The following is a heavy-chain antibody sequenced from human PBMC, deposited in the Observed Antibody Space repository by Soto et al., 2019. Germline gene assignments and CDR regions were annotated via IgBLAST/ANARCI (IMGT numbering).Heavy chain of an antibody. J-gene: IGHJ5*01. D-gene: IGHD3-16*01. CDR2: IGGDGANI. Sequence: GGSLRLSCAASGFTFMSSAMKWVRQAPGKGLEWVSVIGGDGANIHYADSVKGRFTISRDNSKDTLYLQMDSLRAEDTAEYYRATYAQTNRVDWWGQGTLVTVSS. CDR1: GFTFMSSA. CDR3: ATYAQTNRVDW. V-gene: IGHV3-23*01.